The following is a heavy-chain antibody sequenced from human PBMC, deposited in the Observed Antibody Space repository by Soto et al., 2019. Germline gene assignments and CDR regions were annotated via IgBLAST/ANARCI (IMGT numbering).Heavy chain of an antibody. Sequence: EVQLVESGGGLVKPGGSLRISCAASGFTFNTGWMSWVRQAPGKGWEWVARIKSRIAGGTTDYRAPVQGSFTISRDDSKDTLYLQMNSLKTEDTALFYCTTDATPTFCYGGPCYCVQTKSHDSWGQGTLVTVSS. CDR2: IKSRIAGGTT. J-gene: IGHJ4*02. CDR3: TTDATPTFCYGGPCYCVQTKSHDS. V-gene: IGHV3-15*01. CDR1: GFTFNTGW. D-gene: IGHD2-15*01.